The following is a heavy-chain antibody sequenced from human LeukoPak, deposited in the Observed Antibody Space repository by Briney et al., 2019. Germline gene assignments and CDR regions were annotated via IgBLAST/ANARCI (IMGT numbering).Heavy chain of an antibody. CDR1: GGSISSYY. V-gene: IGHV4-59*01. J-gene: IGHJ4*02. CDR2: IYYSGST. Sequence: PSETLSLTCTVSGGSISSYYWSWIRRPPGKGLEWIGYIYYSGSTNYNPSLKSRVTISVDTSKNQFSLKLSSVTAADTAVYYCARAERYYDSSGYYYYYFDYWGQGTLVTVSS. CDR3: ARAERYYDSSGYYYYYFDY. D-gene: IGHD3-22*01.